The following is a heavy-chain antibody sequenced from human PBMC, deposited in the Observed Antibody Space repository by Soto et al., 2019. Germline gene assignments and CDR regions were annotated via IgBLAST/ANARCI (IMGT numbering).Heavy chain of an antibody. D-gene: IGHD3-16*01. CDR1: GGSFGSSA. CDR3: ARLRRDWGDAFDL. CDR2: IIPVFDKA. Sequence: QVQLMQSGADVKKPGSSVKVSCKTSGGSFGSSAISWVRQAPAQGLEWMGEIIPVFDKANYAQNFQGRLTITADELTGTVFMELSSLRSDDTAVYFCARLRRDWGDAFDLWGLGTFVTVSS. V-gene: IGHV1-69*01. J-gene: IGHJ3*01.